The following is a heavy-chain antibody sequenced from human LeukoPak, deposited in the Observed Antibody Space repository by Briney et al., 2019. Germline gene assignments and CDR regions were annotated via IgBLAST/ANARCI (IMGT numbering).Heavy chain of an antibody. CDR3: ARGRTIFGVVTALYYYYYYMDV. J-gene: IGHJ6*03. V-gene: IGHV4-34*01. D-gene: IGHD3-3*01. CDR2: INHSGST. Sequence: SETLSLTCAVYGGSFSGYYWSWIRQPPGKGLEWIGEINHSGSTNYNPSLKSRVTISVDTSKYQFSLKLSSVTAADTAVYYCARGRTIFGVVTALYYYYYYMDVWGKGTTVTVSS. CDR1: GGSFSGYY.